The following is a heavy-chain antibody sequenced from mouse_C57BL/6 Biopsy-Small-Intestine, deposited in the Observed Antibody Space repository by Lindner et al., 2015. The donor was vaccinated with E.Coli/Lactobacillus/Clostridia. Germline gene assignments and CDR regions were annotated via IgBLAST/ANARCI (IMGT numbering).Heavy chain of an antibody. CDR1: GYTFTSYY. J-gene: IGHJ4*01. D-gene: IGHD2-1*01. CDR2: INPSGGDT. CDR3: ARGKDTLVLGPSGDY. V-gene: IGHV1-53*01. Sequence: SVKVSCKASGYTFTSYYMHWVRQAPGQGLEWMGIINPSGGDTNYAQRFQGRVTMTRDTSTSTVYMELSSLRSEDTAVYYCARGKDTLVLGPSGDYWGQGTLVTVSS.